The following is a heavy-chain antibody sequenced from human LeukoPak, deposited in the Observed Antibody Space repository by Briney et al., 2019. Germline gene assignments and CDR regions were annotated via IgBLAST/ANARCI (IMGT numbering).Heavy chain of an antibody. CDR2: IIPIFGTA. V-gene: IGHV1-69*01. Sequence: SVKVSCKASGGTFSSYAISWVRQAPGQGLEWMGGIIPIFGTANYAQKFQGRVTITAAESTSTAYMELSSLRSEDTAVYYCAKELRFSEWLGSRDAFDIWGQGTMVTVSS. CDR3: AKELRFSEWLGSRDAFDI. CDR1: GGTFSSYA. J-gene: IGHJ3*02. D-gene: IGHD3-3*01.